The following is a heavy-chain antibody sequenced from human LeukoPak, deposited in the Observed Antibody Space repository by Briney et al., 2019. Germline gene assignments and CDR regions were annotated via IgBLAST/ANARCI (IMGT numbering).Heavy chain of an antibody. Sequence: GASVKVSCKASGGTFSSYAISWVRQAPGQGLEWMGGIIPIFGTANYAQKFQGRVTITADKSMSTAYMELSSLRSEDTAVYYCARDSFRRMYDFWSGYRNWGQGTMVTGSS. CDR2: IIPIFGTA. J-gene: IGHJ3*01. V-gene: IGHV1-69*06. CDR3: ARDSFRRMYDFWSGYRN. D-gene: IGHD3-3*01. CDR1: GGTFSSYA.